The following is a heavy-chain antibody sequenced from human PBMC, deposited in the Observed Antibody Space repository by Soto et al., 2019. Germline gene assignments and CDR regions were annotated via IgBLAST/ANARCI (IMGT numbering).Heavy chain of an antibody. Sequence: ASVTVSCKASGYIFTDYYIHWVRQAPGQGLEWMGWISPKSGSANFAQRFQGRVSMTRDTSSTTAYMELTSLRSEDTAVYDCASDTGDGTCQYWGQGTLVIGSS. J-gene: IGHJ4*02. CDR3: ASDTGDGTCQY. V-gene: IGHV1-2*02. D-gene: IGHD7-27*01. CDR1: GYIFTDYY. CDR2: ISPKSGSA.